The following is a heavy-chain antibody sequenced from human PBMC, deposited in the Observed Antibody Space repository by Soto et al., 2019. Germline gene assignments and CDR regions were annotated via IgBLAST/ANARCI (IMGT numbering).Heavy chain of an antibody. Sequence: PGGSLRLSCAASGFTFSDYYMSWIRQAPGKGLEWVSYISSSGSTIYYADSVKGRFTISRDNAKNSLYLQMNSLRAEDTAVYYCARGNDGSGSYYPSYYYDGMDVWGQGTTVTVSS. J-gene: IGHJ6*02. CDR2: ISSSGSTI. V-gene: IGHV3-11*01. CDR1: GFTFSDYY. CDR3: ARGNDGSGSYYPSYYYDGMDV. D-gene: IGHD3-10*01.